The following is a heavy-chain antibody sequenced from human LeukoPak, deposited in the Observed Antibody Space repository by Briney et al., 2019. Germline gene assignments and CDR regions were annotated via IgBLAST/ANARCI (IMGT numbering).Heavy chain of an antibody. CDR3: ARDSVAGTSLDY. Sequence: PGGSLRLSCAGSGFTFASYAVHWVRQAPGKRLEWVAFISSDGTTEHYRDSVKGRFTLSRDNSKNTVSLQMNSLGTEDTAVYDCARDSVAGTSLDYWGQGTLVTVSS. CDR1: GFTFASYA. D-gene: IGHD6-19*01. CDR2: ISSDGTTE. J-gene: IGHJ4*02. V-gene: IGHV3-30-3*01.